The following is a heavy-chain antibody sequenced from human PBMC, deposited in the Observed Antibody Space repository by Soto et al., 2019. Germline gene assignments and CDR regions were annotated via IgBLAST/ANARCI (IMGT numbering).Heavy chain of an antibody. V-gene: IGHV1-18*01. Sequence: GASVKVSCKASGYTFTSYGISWVRQAPGQGLEWMGWISTYTGNTNYAQKLQGRVTMTTDTSTSTAYMELRSLRSDDTAVYYCAREVGYDSSGYYGYWGQGTLVTAPQ. D-gene: IGHD3-22*01. CDR2: ISTYTGNT. CDR1: GYTFTSYG. J-gene: IGHJ4*02. CDR3: AREVGYDSSGYYGY.